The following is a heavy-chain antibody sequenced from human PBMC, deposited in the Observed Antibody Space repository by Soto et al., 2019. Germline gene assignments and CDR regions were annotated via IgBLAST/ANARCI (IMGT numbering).Heavy chain of an antibody. Sequence: EVSLVESGGGLVQPGGSLRLSCAASGLTLSGRYINWVGKPPGKGREWVSVIYTGGSTLYTDSVKGRFTISRDNSKNSLLLQMDTLRVEDTATYFCAGSCRPYILYAMDVWGQGTTVTVSS. CDR3: AGSCRPYILYAMDV. V-gene: IGHV3-53*01. CDR1: GLTLSGRY. J-gene: IGHJ6*02. CDR2: IYTGGST. D-gene: IGHD3-16*01.